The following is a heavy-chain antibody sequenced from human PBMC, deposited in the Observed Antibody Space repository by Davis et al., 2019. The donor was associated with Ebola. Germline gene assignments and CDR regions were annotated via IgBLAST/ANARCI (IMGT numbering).Heavy chain of an antibody. V-gene: IGHV3-43*02. CDR3: AKDLVLRYFDWSYSYGMDV. CDR1: GFTFDDYA. CDR2: ISGDGGST. J-gene: IGHJ6*02. D-gene: IGHD3-9*01. Sequence: GGSLRLSCAASGFTFDDYAMHWVRQAPGKGLEWVSLISGDGGSTYYADSVKGRFTISRDNSKNSLYLQMNSLRTEDTALYYCAKDLVLRYFDWSYSYGMDVWGQGTTVTVSS.